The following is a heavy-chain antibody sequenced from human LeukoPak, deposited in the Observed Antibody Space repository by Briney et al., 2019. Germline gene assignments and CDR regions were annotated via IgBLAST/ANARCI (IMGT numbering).Heavy chain of an antibody. CDR3: VRGGGLDV. CDR1: GFTFDDYA. CDR2: INWNSVTM. Sequence: PGRSLRLSCAASGFTFDDYAMHWVRQAPGKGLEWVSGINWNSVTMGYADSVKGRFTISRDNAKNSLYLQMSNLRAEDTAVYFCVRGGGLDVWGQGATVTVSS. J-gene: IGHJ6*02. D-gene: IGHD3-16*01. V-gene: IGHV3-9*01.